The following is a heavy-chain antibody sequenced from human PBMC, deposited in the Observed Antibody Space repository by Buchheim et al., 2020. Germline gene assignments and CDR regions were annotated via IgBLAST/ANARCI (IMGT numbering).Heavy chain of an antibody. V-gene: IGHV3-7*01. Sequence: EVQLVESGGGLVQPGGSLRLSCAASGFTFSGYWMSWVRQAPGKGLEWVANIKDDGSEKYYVDSVKGRFTISRDNAKNSLYLQMNSLRAEDTAVYYCARFGLEATLDYLGQGSL. CDR3: ARFGLEATLDY. D-gene: IGHD5-12*01. CDR2: IKDDGSEK. J-gene: IGHJ4*02. CDR1: GFTFSGYW.